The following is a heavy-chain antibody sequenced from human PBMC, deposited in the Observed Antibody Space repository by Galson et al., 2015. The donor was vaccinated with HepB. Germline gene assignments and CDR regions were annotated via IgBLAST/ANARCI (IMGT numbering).Heavy chain of an antibody. CDR3: ARSSGWSSDY. J-gene: IGHJ4*02. Sequence: SLKLSCAASGFTFISHWMTWVRQAPGKGLEWVGNIKQDGSKKNYVDSVKGRFTISRDNAKSSLYLQMNSLRVEDTAVYYCARSSGWSSDYWGQGTLVTVSS. D-gene: IGHD6-19*01. CDR1: GFTFISHW. V-gene: IGHV3-7*03. CDR2: IKQDGSKK.